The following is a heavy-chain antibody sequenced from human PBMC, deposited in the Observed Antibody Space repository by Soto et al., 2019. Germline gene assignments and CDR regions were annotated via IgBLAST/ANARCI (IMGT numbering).Heavy chain of an antibody. CDR3: ARDLMTTVTTGCLPYYCYGMDV. Sequence: PGGSLRLSCAASGFTFSSYAMHWVRQAPGKGLEGGAVISYDGSNKYYADSVKGRFTISRDNSKNTLYLQMNSLRAEDTAVYYCARDLMTTVTTGCLPYYCYGMDVWGQGSQVTV. CDR2: ISYDGSNK. CDR1: GFTFSSYA. V-gene: IGHV3-30-3*01. D-gene: IGHD4-4*01. J-gene: IGHJ6*02.